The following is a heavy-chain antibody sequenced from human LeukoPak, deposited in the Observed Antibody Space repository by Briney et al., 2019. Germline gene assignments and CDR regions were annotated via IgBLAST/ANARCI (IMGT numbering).Heavy chain of an antibody. D-gene: IGHD3-22*01. CDR3: ASLYYDSSGRPFDY. V-gene: IGHV4-39*01. CDR1: GGSISSSSYY. J-gene: IGHJ4*02. Sequence: PSETLSLTCTVSGGSISSSSYYWGWIRQPPGKGLEWIGSIYYSGSTYYNPSLKSRVTISVDTSKNQFSLKLSSVTAADTAVYYCASLYYDSSGRPFDYWGQGTLVTVSS. CDR2: IYYSGST.